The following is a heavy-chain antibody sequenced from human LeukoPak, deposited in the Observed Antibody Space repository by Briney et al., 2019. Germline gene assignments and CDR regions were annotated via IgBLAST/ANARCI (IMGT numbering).Heavy chain of an antibody. J-gene: IGHJ3*02. Sequence: SETLSLTCAVYGGSFSGYYWSWIRQPPGKGLEWIGEINHSGSTNYNPSLKSRVTISVDTSKNQFSLKLSSVTAADTAVYYCARGYCSGGSCYWEQDAFDIWGQGTMVTVSS. CDR2: INHSGST. V-gene: IGHV4-34*01. D-gene: IGHD2-15*01. CDR1: GGSFSGYY. CDR3: ARGYCSGGSCYWEQDAFDI.